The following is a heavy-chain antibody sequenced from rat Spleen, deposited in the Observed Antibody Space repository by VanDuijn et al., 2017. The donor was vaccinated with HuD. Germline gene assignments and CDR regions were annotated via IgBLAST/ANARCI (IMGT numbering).Heavy chain of an antibody. J-gene: IGHJ2*01. V-gene: IGHV5-58*01. CDR3: AAWATEGRGFDY. CDR1: GFTFSSFW. Sequence: EVQLVESGGCLVQPGGSLKLSCVASGFTFSSFWMYWIRQAPGKGLEWVSSINTDGGSTYYSDSVKGRFTISRDNSKNTLYLEMNSLRSEDTAMYYCAAWATEGRGFDYWGQGVMVTVSS. CDR2: INTDGGST. D-gene: IGHD1-11*01.